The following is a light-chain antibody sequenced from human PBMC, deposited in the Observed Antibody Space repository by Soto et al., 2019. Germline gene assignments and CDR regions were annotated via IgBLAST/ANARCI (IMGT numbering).Light chain of an antibody. CDR2: DVS. J-gene: IGLJ3*02. CDR3: SSYAGSYTLV. V-gene: IGLV2-11*01. CDR1: SSDVGGYIH. Sequence: QSALTQPRSVPGSPGQSVTISCTGTSSDVGGYIHVSWYQQHPGKAPKLMIYDVSKRPSGVPDRFSGSKSGDTASLTISGLQAEDEADYYCSSYAGSYTLVFGGGTKLTVL.